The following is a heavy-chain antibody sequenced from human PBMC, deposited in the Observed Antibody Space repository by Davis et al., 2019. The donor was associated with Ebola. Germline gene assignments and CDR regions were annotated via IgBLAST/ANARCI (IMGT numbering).Heavy chain of an antibody. D-gene: IGHD5-24*01. Sequence: PGGSLRLSCAASGFTLSTYVITWVRQAPGKGLEWVSGMSGSGGSTFYADSVKGRFTISRDDSKNTLYLQMNSLRAEDTAVYYCAKWDGYGDYWGQGTLVTVSS. J-gene: IGHJ4*02. V-gene: IGHV3-23*01. CDR3: AKWDGYGDY. CDR1: GFTLSTYV. CDR2: MSGSGGST.